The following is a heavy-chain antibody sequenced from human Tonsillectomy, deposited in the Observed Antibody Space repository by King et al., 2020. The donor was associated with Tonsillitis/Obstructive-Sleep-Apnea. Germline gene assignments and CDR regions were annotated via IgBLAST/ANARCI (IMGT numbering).Heavy chain of an antibody. CDR3: ARGADLGVRDAFDI. J-gene: IGHJ3*02. CDR1: GGSISSGGYA. Sequence: LQLQESGSGLVKPSQTLSLTCAVSGGSISSGGYAWNWLRPPPGKGLEWIGNIYHSRSTYYNPSLKSRVTMSVDQSKNQISLKLNSVTAADTAVYYCARGADLGVRDAFDIWGQGTMVTVSS. V-gene: IGHV4-30-2*01. CDR2: IYHSRST. D-gene: IGHD2-8*01.